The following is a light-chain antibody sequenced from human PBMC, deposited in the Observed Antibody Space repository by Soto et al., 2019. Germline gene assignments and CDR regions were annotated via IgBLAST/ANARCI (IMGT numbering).Light chain of an antibody. J-gene: IGLJ2*01. CDR1: SSDVGYNY. Sequence: QSALTQPASVSGSPGQSITISCTGTSSDVGYNYVSWYQHHPGRAPRLLIYEVYNRPSGISNRFSGSQSGNTASLTISGLQPEDEADYYCSSYTGSSPLLFGGGTKLTVL. CDR3: SSYTGSSPLL. CDR2: EVY. V-gene: IGLV2-14*01.